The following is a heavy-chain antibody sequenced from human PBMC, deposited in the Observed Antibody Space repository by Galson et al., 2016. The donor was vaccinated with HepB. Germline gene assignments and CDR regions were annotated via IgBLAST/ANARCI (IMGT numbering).Heavy chain of an antibody. J-gene: IGHJ3*01. V-gene: IGHV4-61*02. Sequence: TLSLTCTVSGDSISSADFDWSWIRQSAGKGLEWIGRMDTAGRRDNNPSLKSRVTLGLDTSKNQISLTLTSVTAADTAVYYCAREGYMGVFDVWGGGTMVTVSS. CDR2: MDTAGRR. D-gene: IGHD2-15*01. CDR1: GDSISSADFD. CDR3: AREGYMGVFDV.